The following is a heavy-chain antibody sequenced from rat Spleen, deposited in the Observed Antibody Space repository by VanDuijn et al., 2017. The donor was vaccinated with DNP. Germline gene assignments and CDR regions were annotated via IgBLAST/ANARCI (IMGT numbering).Heavy chain of an antibody. CDR3: ARRDSFDY. Sequence: EVQLVESGGGLVQPGRSLKLSCAASGFTFSNYDMAWVRQAPTKGLEWVASISPSGGSTYYRDSVKGRCTVTRDNAKRSLYLQMNSLRSEDTATYYCARRDSFDYWGQGVMVTVSS. CDR2: ISPSGGST. J-gene: IGHJ2*01. V-gene: IGHV5-25*01. CDR1: GFTFSNYD.